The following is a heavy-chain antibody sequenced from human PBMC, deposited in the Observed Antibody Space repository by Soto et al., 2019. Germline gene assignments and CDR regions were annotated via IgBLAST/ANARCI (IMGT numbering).Heavy chain of an antibody. V-gene: IGHV1-18*01. D-gene: IGHD4-17*01. J-gene: IGHJ4*02. CDR2: ISAYNGNT. CDR1: GYTFASYG. Sequence: ASVKVSCKASGYTFASYGISWVRQAPGQGLEWMGWISAYNGNTNYAQKLQGRVTMTTDTSTSTAYMELRSLRSDDTAVYYCARDTHMMTTVTTYAYWGQGTLVTVSS. CDR3: ARDTHMMTTVTTYAY.